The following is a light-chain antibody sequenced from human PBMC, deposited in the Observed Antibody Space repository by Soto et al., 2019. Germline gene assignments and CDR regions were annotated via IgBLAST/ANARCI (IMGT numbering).Light chain of an antibody. CDR3: QQRSNWPPWT. J-gene: IGKJ1*01. CDR1: QSVSSY. CDR2: DAS. V-gene: IGKV3-11*01. Sequence: EIVLTQSPATLALSPGERATLSCRASQSVSSYLAWYQQKPGQAPRLLIYDASNRATGIPARFSGSGSGTDFTLTISSREPEYFAVYYCQQRSNWPPWTFGQGTKVEIK.